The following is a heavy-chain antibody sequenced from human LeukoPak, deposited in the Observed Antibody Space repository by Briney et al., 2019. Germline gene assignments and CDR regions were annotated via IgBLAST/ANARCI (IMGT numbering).Heavy chain of an antibody. CDR3: ARDQSYYDSSGYYPRNFDY. CDR2: IIPMLGIA. Sequence: SVKPSSKPSAGTLTTFAISWVRQAARHGLEWMGRIIPMLGIANYAQKCQGRVTITADKSTSTAYMELSSLRSEDTAVYYCARDQSYYDSSGYYPRNFDYWRQGTLVTVSS. V-gene: IGHV1-69*04. CDR1: AGTLTTFA. J-gene: IGHJ4*02. D-gene: IGHD3-22*01.